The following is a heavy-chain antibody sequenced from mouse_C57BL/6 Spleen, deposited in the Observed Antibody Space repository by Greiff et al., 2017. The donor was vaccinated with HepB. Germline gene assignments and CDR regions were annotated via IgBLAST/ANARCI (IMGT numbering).Heavy chain of an antibody. CDR2: INPNNGGT. J-gene: IGHJ3*01. Sequence: EVQLQQSGPELVKPGASVKISCKASGYTFTDYYMNWVKQSHGKSLEWIGDINPNNGGTSYNQKFKGKATLTVDKSSSTAYMELRSLTSEDSAVYYCASRGYYGSSLQAWFAYWGQGTLVTVSA. V-gene: IGHV1-26*01. CDR1: GYTFTDYY. CDR3: ASRGYYGSSLQAWFAY. D-gene: IGHD1-1*01.